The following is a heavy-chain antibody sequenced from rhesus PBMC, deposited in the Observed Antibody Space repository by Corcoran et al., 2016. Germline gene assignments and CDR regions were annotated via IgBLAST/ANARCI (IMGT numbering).Heavy chain of an antibody. D-gene: IGHD1-44*01. V-gene: IGHV2-152*01. CDR1: GFSLTTSGMG. J-gene: IGHJ4*01. CDR3: ARVLVGTTLDY. Sequence: QVTLKESGHALVKPTQTLPLTCTFSGFSLTTSGMGVGWIRQPPGKALEWLALIYWDDDKRYSTSLKSRLTISKDTSKNQVVLTMTNMDPMDTATYYCARVLVGTTLDYWGQGVLVTVSS. CDR2: IYWDDDK.